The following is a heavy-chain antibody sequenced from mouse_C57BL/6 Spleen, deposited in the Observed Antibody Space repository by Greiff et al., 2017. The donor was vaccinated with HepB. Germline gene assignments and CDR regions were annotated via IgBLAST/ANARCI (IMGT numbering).Heavy chain of an antibody. CDR1: GFNIKDDY. CDR3: TTLSTVVATRFAY. Sequence: VQLQQSGAELVRPGASVKLSCTASGFNIKDDYMHWVKQRPEQGLEWIGWIDPENGDTEYASKFQGKATITADTSSNTAYLQLSSLTSEDTAVYYCTTLSTVVATRFAYWGQGTLVTVSA. J-gene: IGHJ3*01. CDR2: IDPENGDT. V-gene: IGHV14-4*01. D-gene: IGHD1-1*01.